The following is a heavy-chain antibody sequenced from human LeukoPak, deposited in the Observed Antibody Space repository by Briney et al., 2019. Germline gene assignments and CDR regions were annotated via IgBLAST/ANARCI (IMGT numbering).Heavy chain of an antibody. J-gene: IGHJ2*01. Sequence: PGGSLRLSCAASGFTFSSYSMNWVRQAPGKGLEWVSYISSSSSTIYYADSVKGRFTISRDNAKNSLYLQMNSLRAEDTAVYYCVRDWWGERYFDLWGRGTLVTVSS. D-gene: IGHD2-15*01. CDR2: ISSSSSTI. CDR3: VRDWWGERYFDL. V-gene: IGHV3-48*01. CDR1: GFTFSSYS.